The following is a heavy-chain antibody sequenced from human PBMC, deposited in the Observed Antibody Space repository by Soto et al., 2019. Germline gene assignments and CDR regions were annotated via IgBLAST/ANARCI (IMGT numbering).Heavy chain of an antibody. CDR2: IWYDGSNK. J-gene: IGHJ6*02. CDR3: VRYQVLPAVALSGMDV. Sequence: GGSLRLSCAASGFTFGSYGMHWVRQAPGKGLEWVAVIWYDGSNKYYADSVKGRFTISRDNSKNTLYLQMNSLRAEDTAVYYCVRYQVLPAVALSGMDVWGQGTTVTVSS. V-gene: IGHV3-33*01. CDR1: GFTFGSYG. D-gene: IGHD2-2*01.